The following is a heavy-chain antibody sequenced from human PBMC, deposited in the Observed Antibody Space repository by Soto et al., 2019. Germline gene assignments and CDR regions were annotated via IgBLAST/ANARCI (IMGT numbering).Heavy chain of an antibody. CDR1: GGSPKSGGYY. J-gene: IGHJ5*02. CDR3: ARGGIPRHWFAP. D-gene: IGHD6-13*01. V-gene: IGHV4-31*02. CDR2: IYYTGRT. Sequence: PSEALSLPWTVSGGSPKSGGYYLGRVPQHPGRGLEWIGYIYYTGRTYYNPSLESRVTFSVDTSKNQFSLKLSSVTAADTAVYYCARGGIPRHWFAPWGQGILVPVSS.